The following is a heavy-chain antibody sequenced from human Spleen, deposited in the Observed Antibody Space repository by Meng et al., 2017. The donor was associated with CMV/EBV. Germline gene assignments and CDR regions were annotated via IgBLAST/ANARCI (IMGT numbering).Heavy chain of an antibody. CDR2: ISGSGGST. J-gene: IGHJ4*02. CDR1: GFTFSSYA. D-gene: IGHD3-10*01. CDR3: AKDSITMVRGVHVFDY. Sequence: EVQLLASGGGLVQPGXSLSLFCASSGFTFSSYAMSWVRQAPGKGLEWVSAISGSGGSTYYADSVKGRFTISRDNSKNTLYLQMNSLRAEDTAVYYCAKDSITMVRGVHVFDYWGQGTLVTVSS. V-gene: IGHV3-23*01.